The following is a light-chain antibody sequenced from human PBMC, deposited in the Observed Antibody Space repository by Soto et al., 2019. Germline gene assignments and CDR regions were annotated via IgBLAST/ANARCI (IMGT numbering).Light chain of an antibody. Sequence: EIVMTQSPATLSVSPGERATVSCRASQSVRSSYSLAWYQQKPGQAPRLVMYGTSNRATGIPDRFSGSGSGTDFTLTISRLEPEDFAVYYCQQYDSSPRTFGQGTKVDIK. J-gene: IGKJ1*01. CDR3: QQYDSSPRT. CDR1: QSVRSSY. V-gene: IGKV3-20*01. CDR2: GTS.